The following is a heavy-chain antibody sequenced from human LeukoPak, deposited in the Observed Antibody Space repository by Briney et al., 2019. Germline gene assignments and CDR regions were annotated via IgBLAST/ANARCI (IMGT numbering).Heavy chain of an antibody. CDR3: AREVDSSGWYGPVSSYYMAV. CDR1: GFTFSSYW. D-gene: IGHD6-19*01. Sequence: PGGSLRLSCAASGFTFSSYWMSWVRQAPGKGLEWVANIKQEGSKKDYVDSVKGRFTISRDNAKNSLYLQMNSLRAEETAVYYCAREVDSSGWYGPVSSYYMAVWGKGTTVTVSS. CDR2: IKQEGSKK. J-gene: IGHJ6*03. V-gene: IGHV3-7*01.